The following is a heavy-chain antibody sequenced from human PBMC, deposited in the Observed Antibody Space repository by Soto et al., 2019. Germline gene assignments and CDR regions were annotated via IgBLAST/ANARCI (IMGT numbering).Heavy chain of an antibody. Sequence: QVQLVQSGADVKKPGASVKVSCKASGYTFTSYGISWVRQAPGQGLEWMGWISAYNGNTDYAQKFQGRATMTTDTTTSTAYRELRSLRSDDTPVYYCARDRSPGDYWGQGTLVTVSS. J-gene: IGHJ4*02. CDR2: ISAYNGNT. CDR3: ARDRSPGDY. CDR1: GYTFTSYG. V-gene: IGHV1-18*01.